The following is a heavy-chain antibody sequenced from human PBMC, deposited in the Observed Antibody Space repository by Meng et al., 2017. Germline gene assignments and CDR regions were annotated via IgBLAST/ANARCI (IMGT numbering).Heavy chain of an antibody. CDR1: GFTFSSYA. V-gene: IGHV3-23*01. CDR3: AKNRLDIVVVVAATVDY. Sequence: GESLKISCAASGFTFSSYAMSWVRQAPGKGLEWVSAISGSGGSTYYADSVKGRFTISRDNSKYTLYLQMNSLRAEDTAVYYCAKNRLDIVVVVAATVDYWGQGTLVTVSS. J-gene: IGHJ4*02. CDR2: ISGSGGST. D-gene: IGHD2-15*01.